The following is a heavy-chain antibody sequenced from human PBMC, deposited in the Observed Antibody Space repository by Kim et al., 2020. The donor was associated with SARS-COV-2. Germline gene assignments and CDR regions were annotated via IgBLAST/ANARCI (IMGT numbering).Heavy chain of an antibody. CDR1: GFTFSSYS. V-gene: IGHV3-21*01. Sequence: GGSLRLSCAASGFTFSSYSMNWVRQAPGKGLEWVSSISSSSSYIYYADSVKGRFTISRDNAKNSLYLQMNSLRAEDTAVYYCARGPTGTTTIDYWGQGTLVTVSS. J-gene: IGHJ4*02. CDR2: ISSSSSYI. D-gene: IGHD1-7*01. CDR3: ARGPTGTTTIDY.